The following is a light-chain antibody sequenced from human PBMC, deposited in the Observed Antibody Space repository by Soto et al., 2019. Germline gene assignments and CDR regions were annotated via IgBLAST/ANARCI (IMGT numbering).Light chain of an antibody. V-gene: IGKV3-15*01. CDR2: GAS. CDR3: QQSNTWPYT. J-gene: IGKJ2*01. Sequence: EIVMTHSPATLSVSPGERATLSCRASQSVRDNLAWYQQKPGQAPRLLIYGASTRATGIPARFSGSGSGTEFTLTINSLQSEDFALYFCQQSNTWPYTFGQGTTLEIK. CDR1: QSVRDN.